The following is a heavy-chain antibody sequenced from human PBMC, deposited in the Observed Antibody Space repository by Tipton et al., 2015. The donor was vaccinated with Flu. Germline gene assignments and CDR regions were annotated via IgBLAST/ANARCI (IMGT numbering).Heavy chain of an antibody. D-gene: IGHD2/OR15-2a*01. CDR3: ARVPNPAVGPDSTYAFDF. J-gene: IGHJ3*01. CDR1: GYTFTDYY. CDR2: IDPNSGDT. V-gene: IGHV1-2*02. Sequence: QLVQSGAEVKKPGASVKVSCKASGYTFTDYYLHWVRQAPRQGLEWMGWIDPNSGDTNSAQAFQGRVTMTRDTSISTVYMELTRLRSDDTAVYYCARVPNPAVGPDSTYAFDFWGLGTMVTVSS.